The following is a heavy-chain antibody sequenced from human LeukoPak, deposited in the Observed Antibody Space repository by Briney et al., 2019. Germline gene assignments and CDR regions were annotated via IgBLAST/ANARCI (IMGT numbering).Heavy chain of an antibody. D-gene: IGHD6-19*01. CDR2: ISSSGSTI. CDR1: GFTFSSYE. Sequence: GGSLRLSCAASGFTFSSYEMNWVRQASAKGLEWVSYISSSGSTIYYADSVKGRFTISRGNAKNSLYLQMNSLRAEDTAVYYCARYSSGWTASYNWFDPWGQGTLVTVSS. V-gene: IGHV3-48*03. CDR3: ARYSSGWTASYNWFDP. J-gene: IGHJ5*02.